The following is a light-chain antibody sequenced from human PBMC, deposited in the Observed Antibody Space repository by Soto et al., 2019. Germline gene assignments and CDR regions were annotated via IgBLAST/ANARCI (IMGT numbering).Light chain of an antibody. CDR2: GAS. Sequence: ETVMTQSPATLSVSPGGRATLSCRASQSISDTLAWYQQKPGHAPRLLIHGASTRATGFPARFSVSGSGTDFTLTISSLQSEDFAVYCCQQYNNWPWTFGQGTKVEIK. V-gene: IGKV3-15*01. CDR3: QQYNNWPWT. J-gene: IGKJ1*01. CDR1: QSISDT.